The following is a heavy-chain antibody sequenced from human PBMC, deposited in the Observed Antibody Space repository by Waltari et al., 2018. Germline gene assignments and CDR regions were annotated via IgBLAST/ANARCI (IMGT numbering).Heavy chain of an antibody. CDR2: ISWNSGSI. CDR3: AKDGSGWYITGPGPY. CDR1: GFTFDDYA. V-gene: IGHV3-9*01. J-gene: IGHJ4*02. D-gene: IGHD6-19*01. Sequence: EVQLVESGGGLVQPGRSLRLSWAASGFTFDDYAMHWARQAPGKGLEWVSGISWNSGSIGYADSVKGRFTISRDNAKNSLYLQMNSLRAEDTALYYCAKDGSGWYITGPGPYWGQGTLVTVSS.